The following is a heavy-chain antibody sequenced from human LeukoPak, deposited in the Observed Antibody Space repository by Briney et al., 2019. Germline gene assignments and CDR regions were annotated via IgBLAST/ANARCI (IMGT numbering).Heavy chain of an antibody. D-gene: IGHD3-22*01. J-gene: IGHJ5*02. Sequence: PGGSLRLSCAASGFTFSSYSMNWVRQAPGKGLEWVSYISSSSSTIYYADSVKGRFTISRDNAKNSLYLQMNSLRAEDTAVYYCAREPYYYDSSGYSWFDPWGQGTLVTVSS. CDR2: ISSSSSTI. V-gene: IGHV3-48*04. CDR1: GFTFSSYS. CDR3: AREPYYYDSSGYSWFDP.